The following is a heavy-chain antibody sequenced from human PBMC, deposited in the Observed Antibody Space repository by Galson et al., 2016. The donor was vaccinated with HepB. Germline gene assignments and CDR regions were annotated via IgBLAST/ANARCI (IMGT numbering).Heavy chain of an antibody. J-gene: IGHJ4*02. CDR2: IRRDGGDT. CDR1: GFTFSSFS. CDR3: AKGGWGDYGDY. Sequence: SLRLSCAASGFTFSSFSMHWVRQAPGKGLEYVSAIRRDGGDTFYADSVKGRFTISRDNSKNTLYLQMGSLRPEDMAVYYGAKGGWGDYGDYVGQGTLVTVSS. D-gene: IGHD1-26*01. V-gene: IGHV3-64*02.